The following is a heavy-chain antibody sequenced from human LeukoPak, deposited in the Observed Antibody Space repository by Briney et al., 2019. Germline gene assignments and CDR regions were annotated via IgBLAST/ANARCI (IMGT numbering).Heavy chain of an antibody. V-gene: IGHV4-59*01. CDR2: IYYSGST. J-gene: IGHJ4*02. CDR3: ARADYYDSSCFDY. Sequence: SETLSLTCTVSGGSISSYYWSWIRQPPGKGLEWIGYIYYSGSTNYNPSLKSRVTTSVDTSKNQFSLKLSSVTAADTAVYYCARADYYDSSCFDYWGQGTLVTVSS. CDR1: GGSISSYY. D-gene: IGHD3-22*01.